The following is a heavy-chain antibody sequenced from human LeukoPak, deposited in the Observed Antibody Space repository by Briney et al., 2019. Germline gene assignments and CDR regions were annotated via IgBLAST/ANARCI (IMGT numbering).Heavy chain of an antibody. Sequence: SETLSLTCTVSGGSISSYYWSWIRQPAGKGLEWIGRIYTSGSTNYNPSLKSRVTMSVDMSKNQFSLKLSSVTAADTAVYYCARNEYYDFWSGYSQAGWFDPWGQGTLVTVSS. CDR2: IYTSGST. V-gene: IGHV4-4*07. J-gene: IGHJ5*02. D-gene: IGHD3-3*01. CDR1: GGSISSYY. CDR3: ARNEYYDFWSGYSQAGWFDP.